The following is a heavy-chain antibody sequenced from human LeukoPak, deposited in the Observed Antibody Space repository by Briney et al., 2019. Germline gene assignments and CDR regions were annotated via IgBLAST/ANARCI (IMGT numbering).Heavy chain of an antibody. CDR1: GYTFTSYG. D-gene: IGHD3-22*01. V-gene: IGHV1-18*01. CDR2: ISAYNGNT. CDR3: ARFHYYDSSGYYSFDY. Sequence: ASVKVSCKASGYTFTSYGISWVQQAPGQGLEWMGWISAYNGNTNYAQKLQGRVTMTTDTSTSTAYMELRSLRSDDTAVYYCARFHYYDSSGYYSFDYWGQGTLVTVSS. J-gene: IGHJ4*02.